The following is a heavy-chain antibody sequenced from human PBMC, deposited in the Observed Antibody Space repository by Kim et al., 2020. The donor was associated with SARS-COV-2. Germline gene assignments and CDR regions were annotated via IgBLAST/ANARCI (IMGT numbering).Heavy chain of an antibody. V-gene: IGHV3-73*01. CDR3: TRPMPPGGWFDP. D-gene: IGHD1-26*01. J-gene: IGHJ5*02. Sequence: AYAASVKGRFTISRDDSKNTAYLQMNSLKTEDTAVYYCTRPMPPGGWFDPWGQGTLVTVSS.